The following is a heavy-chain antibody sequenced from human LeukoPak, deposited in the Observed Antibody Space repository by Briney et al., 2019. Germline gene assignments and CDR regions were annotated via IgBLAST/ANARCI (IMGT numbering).Heavy chain of an antibody. CDR3: AREQRFGVYYFDY. Sequence: GGSLRLSCAASGFTFSDSYMTWIRQAPGKGLEWVSYISNSGSSIYYADSVKGRFTTSRDNAKSSLYLQMNSLRAEDTAVYYCAREQRFGVYYFDYWGQGTLVTVSS. V-gene: IGHV3-11*04. D-gene: IGHD3-10*01. CDR2: ISNSGSSI. CDR1: GFTFSDSY. J-gene: IGHJ4*02.